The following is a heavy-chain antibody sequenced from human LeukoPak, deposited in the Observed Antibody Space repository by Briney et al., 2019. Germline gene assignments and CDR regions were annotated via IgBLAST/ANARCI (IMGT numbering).Heavy chain of an antibody. Sequence: ASVKVSCKASGYTFTGYYMHWVRQAPGQGLEWMGWINPNSGGTNYAQKFQGSVTMTRDTSNSTAYMELSRLRSDDTAVYYCARARGDYGDYAEDPYGMDVWGQGTTVTVSS. J-gene: IGHJ6*02. CDR2: INPNSGGT. CDR3: ARARGDYGDYAEDPYGMDV. V-gene: IGHV1-2*02. D-gene: IGHD4-17*01. CDR1: GYTFTGYY.